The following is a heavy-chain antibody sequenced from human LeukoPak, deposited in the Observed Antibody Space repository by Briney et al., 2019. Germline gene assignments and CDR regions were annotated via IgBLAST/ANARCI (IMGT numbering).Heavy chain of an antibody. D-gene: IGHD2/OR15-2a*01. J-gene: IGHJ3*02. CDR1: GFTFDDYA. V-gene: IGHV3-9*01. Sequence: PGRSLRLSCAASGFTFDDYAMHWVRQAPGKGLEWVSGISWNSGSISYADSVKGRFTISRDNAKNSLYLQMNSLRAEDTALYYCAKVGDLSDAFDIWGQGTMVTVSS. CDR3: AKVGDLSDAFDI. CDR2: ISWNSGSI.